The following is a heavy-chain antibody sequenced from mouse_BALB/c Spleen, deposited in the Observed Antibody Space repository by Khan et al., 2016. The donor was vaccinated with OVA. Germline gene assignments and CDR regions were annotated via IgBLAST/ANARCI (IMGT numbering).Heavy chain of an antibody. CDR1: GYTFTTYC. J-gene: IGHJ2*01. Sequence: QVQLQQSGAELAKPGASVKMSCKASGYTFTTYCMHWVKQRPGQGLEWIGYINPTSGYTDYNEKFKDRATLSADKSSSTAYMQLSSLTSEDSAGYYCTRNRIDYWGQGTTLTVSS. V-gene: IGHV1-7*01. CDR3: TRNRIDY. CDR2: INPTSGYT.